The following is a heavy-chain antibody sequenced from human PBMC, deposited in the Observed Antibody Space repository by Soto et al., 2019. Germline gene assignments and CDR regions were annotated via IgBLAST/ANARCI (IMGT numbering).Heavy chain of an antibody. V-gene: IGHV6-1*01. CDR1: GDSVSSNSAA. CDR3: ARAYCSGGSCSPVDAFDI. CDR2: TYYRSKWYN. J-gene: IGHJ3*02. Sequence: KQSQTLSLTCAISGDSVSSNSAAWNWIRQSPSRGLEWLGRTYYRSKWYNDYAVSVKSRITINPDTSKNQFSLQLNSVTPEDTAVYYCARAYCSGGSCSPVDAFDIWGQGTMVTVSS. D-gene: IGHD2-15*01.